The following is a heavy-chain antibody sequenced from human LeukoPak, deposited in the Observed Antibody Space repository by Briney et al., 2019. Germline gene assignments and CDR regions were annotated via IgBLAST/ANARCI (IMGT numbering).Heavy chain of an antibody. V-gene: IGHV4-59*11. J-gene: IGHJ4*02. CDR1: GGSISSHY. Sequence: SETLSLTCTVSGGSISSHYWSWIRQPPGKGLEWIGYIYYSGSTNYNPSLKSRVTISVDTSKNQFSLKLSSVTAADTAVYYCARGLSIAARLIFDYWGQGTLVTVSS. CDR3: ARGLSIAARLIFDY. CDR2: IYYSGST. D-gene: IGHD6-6*01.